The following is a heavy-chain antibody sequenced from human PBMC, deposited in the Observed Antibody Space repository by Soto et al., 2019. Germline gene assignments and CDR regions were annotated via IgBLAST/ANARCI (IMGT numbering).Heavy chain of an antibody. CDR1: GGSINNFC. V-gene: IGHV4-4*07. CDR3: ARDQGVVITADSWFDP. D-gene: IGHD3-16*01. CDR2: IFVNGGT. J-gene: IGHJ5*02. Sequence: SETRSLTWTVSGGSINNFCWSWLRQPAGKGLEWIGRIFVNGGTNYSPSFKSRVTMSMDTSTHQFSLRLMSVTATDTAVYFCARDQGVVITADSWFDPWGQGTLVTVSS.